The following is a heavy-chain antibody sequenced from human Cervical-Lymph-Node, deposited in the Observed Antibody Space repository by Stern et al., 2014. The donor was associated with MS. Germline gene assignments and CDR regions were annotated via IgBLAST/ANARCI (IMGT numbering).Heavy chain of an antibody. CDR2: IYYSGST. CDR3: AREEQNYYDSV. V-gene: IGHV4-59*01. D-gene: IGHD3-22*01. CDR1: GGSISSYY. J-gene: IGHJ4*02. Sequence: QVQLQESGPGLVKPSETLSLTCTVSGGSISSYYWSWIRQPPGKGLEWIGYIYYSGSTNYNPSLKSRVTISVDTSKNQFSLKLSSVTAEDTAVYYCAREEQNYYDSVWGQGTLVTVSS.